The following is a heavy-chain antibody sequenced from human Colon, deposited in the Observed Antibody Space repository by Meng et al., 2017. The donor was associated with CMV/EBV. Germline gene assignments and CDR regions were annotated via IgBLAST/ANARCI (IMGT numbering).Heavy chain of an antibody. CDR2: ISPTSSNI. J-gene: IGHJ4*02. D-gene: IGHD5-18*01. CDR3: ARDPKVVDTTLATGY. CDR1: GFSTYN. V-gene: IGHV3-21*01. Sequence: AASGFSTYNILWVRQAPGKGLEWVSSISPTSSNIFYADSVRGRFTVSRDNAQNSVYLQMNSLRAEDTAVYYCARDPKVVDTTLATGYWGQGTLVTVSS.